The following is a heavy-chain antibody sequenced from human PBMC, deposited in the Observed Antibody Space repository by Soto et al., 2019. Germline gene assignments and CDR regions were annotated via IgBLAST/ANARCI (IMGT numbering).Heavy chain of an antibody. CDR2: INHSGST. J-gene: IGHJ4*02. D-gene: IGHD3-10*01. Sequence: SETLSLTCAVYGGSFSGYYWTWIRQPPGTGLEWIGEINHSGSTNYNPSLKSRVTISVDTSKNQFSLKLTSVTAADTAVYYCARDKITDLLDYWGQGTLVTVSS. CDR1: GGSFSGYY. V-gene: IGHV4-34*01. CDR3: ARDKITDLLDY.